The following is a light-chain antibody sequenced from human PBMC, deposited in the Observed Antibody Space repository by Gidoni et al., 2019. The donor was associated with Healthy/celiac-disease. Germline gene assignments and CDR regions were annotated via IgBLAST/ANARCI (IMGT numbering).Light chain of an antibody. Sequence: QSALTQPPSASGSPGQSVTISCTGTSSDVGGYNYFSWSQQHPGKAPKLMIYEVSKRPSGVPDRFSGSKSGNTASLTVSGLQAEDEADYYCSSYAGSNNVVFGGGTKLTVL. CDR3: SSYAGSNNVV. V-gene: IGLV2-8*01. CDR2: EVS. J-gene: IGLJ3*02. CDR1: SSDVGGYNY.